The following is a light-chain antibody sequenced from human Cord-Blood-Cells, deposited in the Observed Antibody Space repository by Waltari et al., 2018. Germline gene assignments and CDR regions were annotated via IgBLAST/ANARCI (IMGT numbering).Light chain of an antibody. V-gene: IGKV1-39*01. CDR1: QSISSY. Sequence: DIQQTQSQSSPYASVGNRVTITCRASQSISSYLDWYQQKPGKAPKLLIYAASSLQSGVPSRCSGSGSGTDFTLTISSLQPEDFATYCCQQSYRTPPITFGQGTRLESK. CDR2: AAS. J-gene: IGKJ5*01. CDR3: QQSYRTPPIT.